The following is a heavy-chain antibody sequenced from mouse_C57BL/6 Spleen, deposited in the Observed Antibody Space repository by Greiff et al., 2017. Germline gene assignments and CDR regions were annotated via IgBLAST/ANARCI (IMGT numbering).Heavy chain of an antibody. CDR1: GYAFSSSW. Sequence: QVQLQQSGPELVKPGASVKISCKASGYAFSSSWMNWVKQRPGKGLEWIGRIYPGDGDTNYNGKFKGKATLTADKSSSTAYMQLSSLTSEDSAVYFCARIAYYSNYNYAMGYWGQGTSVTVSS. D-gene: IGHD2-5*01. CDR2: IYPGDGDT. J-gene: IGHJ4*01. V-gene: IGHV1-82*01. CDR3: ARIAYYSNYNYAMGY.